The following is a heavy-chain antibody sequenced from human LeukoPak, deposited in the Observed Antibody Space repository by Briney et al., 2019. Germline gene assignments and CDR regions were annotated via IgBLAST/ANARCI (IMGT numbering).Heavy chain of an antibody. J-gene: IGHJ6*03. V-gene: IGHV1-18*01. D-gene: IGHD3-10*01. CDR3: ARVVRGYSYYYYYMDV. Sequence: ASVKVSCKASGYTFTSYGISWVRQAPGQGLEWMGWISAYNGNTNYAQKLQGRVTMTTDTSTSTAYMELRSLRSDDTAVYYCARVVRGYSYYYYYMDVWGKGTTVTVSS. CDR1: GYTFTSYG. CDR2: ISAYNGNT.